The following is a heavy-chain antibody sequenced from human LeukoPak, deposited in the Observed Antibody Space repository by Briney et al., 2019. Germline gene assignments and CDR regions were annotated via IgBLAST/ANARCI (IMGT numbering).Heavy chain of an antibody. D-gene: IGHD2/OR15-2a*01. CDR3: AGHHPRNTVDF. V-gene: IGHV4-59*08. J-gene: IGHJ4*02. CDR1: GGSISSYY. CDR2: ISDIGSI. Sequence: SETLSLTCTVSGGSISSYYWSWVRQPPGKGLEWIAYISDIGSINYNPSLKSRVTISLDTSKDQFSLTLSSVTAADTAVYYCAGHHPRNTVDFWGQGPLVTVSS.